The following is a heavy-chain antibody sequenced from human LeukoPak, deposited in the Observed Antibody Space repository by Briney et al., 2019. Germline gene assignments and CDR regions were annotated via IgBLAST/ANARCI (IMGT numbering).Heavy chain of an antibody. D-gene: IGHD3-22*01. CDR2: ISSSGTTI. Sequence: GGSLRLSCAASGFTFSDYYMSWIRQAPGKGLEWVSYISSSGTTIYYADSVKGRFTISRDNAKNSLYLQMNSLRAEDTAVYYCARGSTNYYDSSGYYPAWGQGTLVTVSS. V-gene: IGHV3-11*04. J-gene: IGHJ4*02. CDR1: GFTFSDYY. CDR3: ARGSTNYYDSSGYYPA.